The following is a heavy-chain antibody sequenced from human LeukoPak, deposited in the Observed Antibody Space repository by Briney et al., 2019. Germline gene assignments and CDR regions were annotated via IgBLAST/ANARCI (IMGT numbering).Heavy chain of an antibody. CDR2: ISGSGGST. J-gene: IGHJ4*02. V-gene: IGHV3-23*01. D-gene: IGHD1-26*01. CDR1: GFTFSSYA. Sequence: TGGSLRLSCAASGFTFSSYAMSWVRQAPGKGLEWVSAISGSGGSTYYADSVKGRFTISRDNSKNTLYLQMNSLRAEDTAVYYCARDSGSYWGGYYFDYWGQGTLVTVSS. CDR3: ARDSGSYWGGYYFDY.